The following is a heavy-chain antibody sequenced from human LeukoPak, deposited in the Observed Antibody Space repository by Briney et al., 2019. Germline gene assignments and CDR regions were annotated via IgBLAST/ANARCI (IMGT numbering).Heavy chain of an antibody. V-gene: IGHV3-30*04. Sequence: VRCLRLSSAASGFTFSSYAMHWVRHAPGKGLEWVAVISYDVINKYYADSVKGRFTISRDNSKNALYLQMNSLRAEDTAVYYCARDPRDCSSTSCGYLDYWGQGTLVTVSS. CDR1: GFTFSSYA. J-gene: IGHJ4*02. D-gene: IGHD2-2*01. CDR3: ARDPRDCSSTSCGYLDY. CDR2: ISYDVINK.